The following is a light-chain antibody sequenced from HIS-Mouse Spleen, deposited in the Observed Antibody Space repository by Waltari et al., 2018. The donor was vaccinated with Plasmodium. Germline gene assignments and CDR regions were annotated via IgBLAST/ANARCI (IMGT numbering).Light chain of an antibody. J-gene: IGLJ3*02. CDR3: YSTDSSGNHRV. CDR2: EDS. V-gene: IGLV3-10*01. CDR1: ALPKKY. Sequence: SYELTQPPSVSVSPGQTARITCSGDALPKKYPYLYQQKSGQAPVLVIYEDSKRPPGIPERFSGSSSGTMATLTISGAQVEDEADYYCYSTDSSGNHRVFGGGTKLTVL.